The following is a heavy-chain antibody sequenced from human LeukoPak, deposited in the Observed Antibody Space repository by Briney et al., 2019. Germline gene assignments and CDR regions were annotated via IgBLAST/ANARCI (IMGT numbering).Heavy chain of an antibody. J-gene: IGHJ5*02. D-gene: IGHD2-2*01. CDR1: GGSFSGYY. Sequence: KSSETLSLTCAVYGGSFSGYYWSWIRQPPGKGLEWIGEINHSGSTNYNPSLKSRVTISVDTSKNQFSLKLSSVTAADTAVYYWARRGGYCSSTSCYRRGWFDPGGQGTLVTVSS. V-gene: IGHV4-34*01. CDR3: ARRGGYCSSTSCYRRGWFDP. CDR2: INHSGST.